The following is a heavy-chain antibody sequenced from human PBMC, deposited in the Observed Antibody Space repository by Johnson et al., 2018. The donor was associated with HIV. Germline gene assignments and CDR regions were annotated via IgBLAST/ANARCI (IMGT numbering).Heavy chain of an antibody. V-gene: IGHV3-11*04. CDR2: ISSSGKST. Sequence: QVQLVESGGGLVKPGGSLRLSCAVSGFIFRDYYMSWIRQAPGKGLEWVSYISSSGKSTNYADSVKDRFTISRDNAKNSLSLQMNSLRAEDTAIYYCAREEGSDILTRGDAFDIWGQGTMVAVSS. J-gene: IGHJ3*02. CDR1: GFIFRDYY. D-gene: IGHD3-9*01. CDR3: AREEGSDILTRGDAFDI.